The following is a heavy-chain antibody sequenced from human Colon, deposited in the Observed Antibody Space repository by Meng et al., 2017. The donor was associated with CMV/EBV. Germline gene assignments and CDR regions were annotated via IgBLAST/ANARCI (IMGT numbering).Heavy chain of an antibody. Sequence: GGSLRLSCTASGFPFSDYDMHWVRQVTGKGLEWLSPIANGHDTYYADSVKGRFTIFRENAKNSLYLQMNSLTVEDTAVYFCARGRLHGFAAWGQGTLVTVSS. CDR2: IANGHDT. J-gene: IGHJ5*02. V-gene: IGHV3-13*01. D-gene: IGHD3-10*01. CDR3: ARGRLHGFAA. CDR1: GFPFSDYD.